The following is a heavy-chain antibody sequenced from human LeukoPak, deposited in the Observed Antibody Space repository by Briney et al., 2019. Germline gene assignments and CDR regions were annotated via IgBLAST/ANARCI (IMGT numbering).Heavy chain of an antibody. CDR3: ARHQIVGATRSPFDY. CDR1: GYSFATYW. CDR2: IYPGDSDT. V-gene: IGHV5-51*01. J-gene: IGHJ4*02. Sequence: GESLKISCKGSGYSFATYWIGWVRQTPGKGLEWMGIIYPGDSDTRYRPSFQGQITISADKSITTAYLQWSSLKTSDTAMYYCARHQIVGATRSPFDYWGQGTLVTVSS. D-gene: IGHD1-26*01.